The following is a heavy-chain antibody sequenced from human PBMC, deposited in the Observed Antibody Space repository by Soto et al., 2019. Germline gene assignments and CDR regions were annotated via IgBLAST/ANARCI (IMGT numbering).Heavy chain of an antibody. CDR3: AKDMGAAAIDY. CDR2: ISRNGLNI. D-gene: IGHD6-13*01. V-gene: IGHV3-9*01. J-gene: IGHJ4*02. Sequence: EVQLVESGGGLVQPGRSLRLSCAASGFIFDDFVMHWVRQGPGKGLEWVSSISRNGLNINYADSVKGRFTISRDNAKNSLFLQMNSLRVEDTALYFCAKDMGAAAIDYWGQGTLVTVSS. CDR1: GFIFDDFV.